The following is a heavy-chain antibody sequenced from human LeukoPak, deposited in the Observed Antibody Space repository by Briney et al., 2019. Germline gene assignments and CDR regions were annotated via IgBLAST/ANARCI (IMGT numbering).Heavy chain of an antibody. Sequence: SETLSLTCTVSGGSISSSSYYWGWIRQPPGKGLEWIGSIYYSGSTYYNPSLKSRVTISVDTSKNQFSLKLSSVTAADTAVYYCAIHVAAAIDYWGQGTLVTVSS. D-gene: IGHD6-13*01. J-gene: IGHJ4*02. CDR3: AIHVAAAIDY. V-gene: IGHV4-39*01. CDR2: IYYSGST. CDR1: GGSISSSSYY.